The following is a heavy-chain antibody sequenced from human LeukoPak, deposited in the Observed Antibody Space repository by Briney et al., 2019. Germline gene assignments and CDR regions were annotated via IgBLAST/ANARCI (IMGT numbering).Heavy chain of an antibody. V-gene: IGHV3-33*03. CDR2: IWYDGSNK. CDR3: ARLHLGDTYGSGSPNWFDP. Sequence: GGSLRLSCAASGFTFRNHGMYWVRQAPGKGLEWVAVIWYDGSNKYYGDSVKGRFTISRDNSKNSLYLQMNSLRPEDSAVYYCARLHLGDTYGSGSPNWFDPWGQGTLVTVSS. J-gene: IGHJ5*02. CDR1: GFTFRNHG. D-gene: IGHD3-10*01.